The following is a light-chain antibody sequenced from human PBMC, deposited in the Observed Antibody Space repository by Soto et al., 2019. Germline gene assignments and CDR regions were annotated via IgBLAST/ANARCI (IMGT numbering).Light chain of an antibody. J-gene: IGKJ5*01. CDR1: QSINTF. CDR3: QQSYSSRPVT. V-gene: IGKV1-39*01. Sequence: DIQMTHYPSSLSASVGDRVTITCRASQSINTFLNWYQQKPGKAPHLLIYAASSVQSGVPSRFSGSGSGTHFTLTITSLQPEDFATYYCQQSYSSRPVTFGQGTRLEIK. CDR2: AAS.